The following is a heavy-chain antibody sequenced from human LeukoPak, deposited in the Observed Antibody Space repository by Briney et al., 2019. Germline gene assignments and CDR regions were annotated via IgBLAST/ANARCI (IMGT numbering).Heavy chain of an antibody. V-gene: IGHV3-73*01. J-gene: IGHJ4*02. CDR2: IRSTANGYAT. Sequence: GGSLRLSCAASGVTFSGSALHWVRQASGKGLGGVGRIRSTANGYATAYAASVKGRFTISRDDSKNTAYLQMDSLKTEDTAVYYCTGNYYGSGSYADFDYWGQGPLVTVSS. CDR1: GVTFSGSA. D-gene: IGHD3-10*01. CDR3: TGNYYGSGSYADFDY.